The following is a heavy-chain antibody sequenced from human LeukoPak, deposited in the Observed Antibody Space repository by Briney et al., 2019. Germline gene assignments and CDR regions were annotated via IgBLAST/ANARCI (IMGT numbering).Heavy chain of an antibody. CDR1: GYTFTNYY. V-gene: IGHV1-46*01. CDR3: ARDGPVPGTADAFDI. D-gene: IGHD1-1*01. CDR2: INPSAGST. J-gene: IGHJ3*02. Sequence: ASVKVSCKASGYTFTNYYIHWVRQAPGQGLEWMGIINPSAGSTGFAQNFQGRVTMTSDTSTSTVYMELSRLRSDDTAVYYCARDGPVPGTADAFDIWGQGTMVTVSS.